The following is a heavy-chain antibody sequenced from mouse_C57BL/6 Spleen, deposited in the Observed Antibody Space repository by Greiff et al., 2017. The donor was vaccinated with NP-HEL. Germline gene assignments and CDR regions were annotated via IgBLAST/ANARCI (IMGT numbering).Heavy chain of an antibody. Sequence: QVQLQQSGPELVKPGASVKISCKASGYAFSSSWMNWVKQRPGKGLEWIGRIYPGDGDTNYNGKFKGKATLTADNSSSTAYMQLSSLTSEDSAVYVCARGTTVVDPYYFDYWGQGTTLTVSS. V-gene: IGHV1-82*01. D-gene: IGHD1-1*01. J-gene: IGHJ2*01. CDR1: GYAFSSSW. CDR2: IYPGDGDT. CDR3: ARGTTVVDPYYFDY.